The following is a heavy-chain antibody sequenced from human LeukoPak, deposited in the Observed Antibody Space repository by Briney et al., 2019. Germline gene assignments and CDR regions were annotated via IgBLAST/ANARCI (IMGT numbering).Heavy chain of an antibody. CDR2: IYPGDSDT. CDR3: ARRYCSSTSCYAGFYY. D-gene: IGHD2-2*01. Sequence: GESLKISCKGSGYSFTSYWIGWVRQMPGKGLEWMGTIYPGDSDTRYSPSFQGQVTMSADKSISTAYLQWSSLKASDTAMYYCARRYCSSTSCYAGFYYWGQGTLVTVSS. CDR1: GYSFTSYW. J-gene: IGHJ4*02. V-gene: IGHV5-51*01.